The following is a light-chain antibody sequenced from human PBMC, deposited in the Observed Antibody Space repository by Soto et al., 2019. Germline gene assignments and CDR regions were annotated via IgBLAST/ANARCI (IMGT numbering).Light chain of an antibody. Sequence: DILMTQSPDSLAVSLGERATINCKSSQSILYSSNNKNYLAWYQQKPRQPPKLLINWASTRESGVPDRFSGSGSGTDFTLTISSLQAEDVAVYYCQQYYNTPLTFGGGTKVDIK. J-gene: IGKJ4*01. CDR1: QSILYSSNNKNY. V-gene: IGKV4-1*01. CDR3: QQYYNTPLT. CDR2: WAS.